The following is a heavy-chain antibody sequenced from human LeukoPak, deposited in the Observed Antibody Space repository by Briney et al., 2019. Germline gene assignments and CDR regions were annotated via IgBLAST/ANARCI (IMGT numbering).Heavy chain of an antibody. D-gene: IGHD6-13*01. CDR2: ISNSGATI. V-gene: IGHV3-48*03. CDR1: GFTFSYFQ. CDR3: ARATFSSSGHSY. J-gene: IGHJ4*02. Sequence: GGSLRLSCAASGFTFSYFQMNWVRQAPGKGLEWVSYISNSGATIYYADSVKGRFTISRDNAKSSLFLQMNSLRAEDTGVYYCARATFSSSGHSYWGQGTLVTVSS.